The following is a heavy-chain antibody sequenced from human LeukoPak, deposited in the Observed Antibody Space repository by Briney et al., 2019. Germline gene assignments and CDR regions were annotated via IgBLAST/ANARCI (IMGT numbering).Heavy chain of an antibody. CDR1: GCSISSSSYY. D-gene: IGHD6-19*01. CDR3: ARAYSSGWYGVEFFDY. CDR2: IYYSGST. Sequence: PSETQSLTCTVSGCSISSSSYYWGWIRQPPGKGLEWIGSIYYSGSTYYNPSLKSRVTISVDTSKNQLSLKLSSVTAADTAVYYCARAYSSGWYGVEFFDYWGQGTLVTVSS. V-gene: IGHV4-39*01. J-gene: IGHJ4*02.